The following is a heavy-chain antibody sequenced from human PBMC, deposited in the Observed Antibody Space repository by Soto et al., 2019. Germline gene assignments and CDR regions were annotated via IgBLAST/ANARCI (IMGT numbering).Heavy chain of an antibody. Sequence: GGSLRLSCAASGFTFSNYWMRWFRQAPGKGLEWVASIKQDGSEKKYVDSVRGRFTISRDNAKNSLYLQMSSLRVEDTAVYYCATSRISSFQSDYWGQGTLVTVSS. CDR3: ATSRISSFQSDY. CDR1: GFTFSNYW. D-gene: IGHD6-6*01. CDR2: IKQDGSEK. J-gene: IGHJ4*02. V-gene: IGHV3-7*01.